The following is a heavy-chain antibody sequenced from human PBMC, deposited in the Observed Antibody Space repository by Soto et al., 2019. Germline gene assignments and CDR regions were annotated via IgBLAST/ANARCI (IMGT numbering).Heavy chain of an antibody. CDR1: GGSFSGYY. J-gene: IGHJ4*02. CDR2: INHSGST. Sequence: SETLSLTCAVYGGSFSGYYWTWIRQPPGKGLEWIGEINHSGSTNYNPSLKSRVTISVDTSKNQFSLKLSSVTAADTAVYYCARDHGRNFDYWGQGTLVTVSA. CDR3: ARDHGRNFDY. V-gene: IGHV4-34*01.